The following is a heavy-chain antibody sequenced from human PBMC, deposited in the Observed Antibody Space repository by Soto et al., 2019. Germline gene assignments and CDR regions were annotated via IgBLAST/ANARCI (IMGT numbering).Heavy chain of an antibody. J-gene: IGHJ6*02. Sequence: SETLSLTCTVSGGSISSSSYYWGWIRQPPGKGLEWIGSIYYSGSTYYNPSLKSRVTISVDTSKNQFSLKLSSVTAADTAVYYCARQRFGYSSSWYVPDYYYYGMDVWGQGTTVTVSS. CDR2: IYYSGST. D-gene: IGHD6-13*01. CDR1: GGSISSSSYY. CDR3: ARQRFGYSSSWYVPDYYYYGMDV. V-gene: IGHV4-39*01.